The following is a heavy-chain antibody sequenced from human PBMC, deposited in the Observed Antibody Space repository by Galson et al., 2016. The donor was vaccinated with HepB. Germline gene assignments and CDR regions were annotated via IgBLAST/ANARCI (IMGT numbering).Heavy chain of an antibody. D-gene: IGHD3-3*01. CDR2: LCSGGST. CDR1: GFIVSSND. J-gene: IGHJ2*01. Sequence: SLRLSCAASGFIVSSNDMSWVRQAPGKGLEWVSVLCSGGSTYYADSVKGRFTISRDNSKNTLYLQMNSLRAGDTAVYYCASLRFKGFDLWGRGTLVTVSS. CDR3: ASLRFKGFDL. V-gene: IGHV3-53*01.